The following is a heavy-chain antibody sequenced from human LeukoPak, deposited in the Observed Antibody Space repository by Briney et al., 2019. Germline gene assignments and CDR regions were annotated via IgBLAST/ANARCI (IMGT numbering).Heavy chain of an antibody. CDR2: IYPGDSDT. CDR1: GYSFTSYW. D-gene: IGHD3-22*01. J-gene: IGHJ4*02. Sequence: GESLKISCKGSGYSFTSYWIGWVRQMPGKGLEWMGIIYPGDSDTRYSPSFQGQVTISADKSISTAYLQWSSLKASDTPMYYCARPYYYDSSGYLYYFDYWGQGTLVTVSS. CDR3: ARPYYYDSSGYLYYFDY. V-gene: IGHV5-51*01.